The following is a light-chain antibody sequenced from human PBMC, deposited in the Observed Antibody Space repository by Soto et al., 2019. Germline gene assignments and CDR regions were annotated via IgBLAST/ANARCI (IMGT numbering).Light chain of an antibody. CDR2: EGN. J-gene: IGLJ1*01. Sequence: QSALTQPASVSGSPGQSITISCTGTSSDVGSYNLVSWYQQHPGKAPKLMIYEGNKRPSGVSNRFSGSKSANTASLTISGLQTEDEADDYCCSYAGTNTLVFGTGTKLTVL. V-gene: IGLV2-23*01. CDR1: SSDVGSYNL. CDR3: CSYAGTNTLV.